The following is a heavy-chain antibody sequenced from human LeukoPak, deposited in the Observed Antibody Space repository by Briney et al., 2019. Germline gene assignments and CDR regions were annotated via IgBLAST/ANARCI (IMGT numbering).Heavy chain of an antibody. CDR2: INHSGST. CDR1: GGSFSGYY. Sequence: SETLSLTCAVYGGSFSGYYWSWIRQPPGKGLEWIGEINHSGSTNYNPPLKSRVTISVDTSKNQFSLKLSSVTAADTAVYYCARARYYYGSGSYPPFYYYYGMDVWGQGTTVTVSS. D-gene: IGHD3-10*01. CDR3: ARARYYYGSGSYPPFYYYYGMDV. J-gene: IGHJ6*02. V-gene: IGHV4-34*01.